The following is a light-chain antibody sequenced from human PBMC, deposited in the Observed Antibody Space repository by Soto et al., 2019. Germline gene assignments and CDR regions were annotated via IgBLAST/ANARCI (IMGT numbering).Light chain of an antibody. CDR3: SSYTSSTFYV. CDR2: EVS. V-gene: IGLV2-8*01. J-gene: IGLJ1*01. CDR1: SSDVGGYNY. Sequence: QSVLTQPPSASGSPGQSVTISCTGTSSDVGGYNYVSWYQQHPGKAPKLMIYEVSKGPTGVPDRFSGSKSGNTASLTVSGLQAEDEADYYCSSYTSSTFYVFGTGTKVTVL.